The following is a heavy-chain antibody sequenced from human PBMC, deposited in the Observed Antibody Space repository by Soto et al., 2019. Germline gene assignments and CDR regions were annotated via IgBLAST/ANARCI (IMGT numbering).Heavy chain of an antibody. CDR2: INAGNGNT. CDR1: GYTFASYA. J-gene: IGHJ4*02. CDR3: ARGSGFWRGVFDY. D-gene: IGHD3-3*01. V-gene: IGHV1-3*01. Sequence: ASVKVSCKASGYTFASYAMHWVRQAPGQRLEWMGWINAGNGNTKYSQKFQGRVTITRDTSASTAYMELSSLRSEDTAVYYCARGSGFWRGVFDYWGQGTQVTVSS.